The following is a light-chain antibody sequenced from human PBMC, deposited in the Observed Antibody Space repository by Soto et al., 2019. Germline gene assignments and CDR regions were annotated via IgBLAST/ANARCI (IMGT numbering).Light chain of an antibody. CDR3: QQYNNWPPAALT. Sequence: EIVMTQSPATLSVSPGERATLSCRASQSVSSNLAWYQQKPGQAPRLLIYRASTRATGIPARFSGSGSGTEFTLTISSLQSEDFAVYYCQQYNNWPPAALTFGGGTKVEIK. CDR1: QSVSSN. CDR2: RAS. V-gene: IGKV3-15*01. J-gene: IGKJ4*01.